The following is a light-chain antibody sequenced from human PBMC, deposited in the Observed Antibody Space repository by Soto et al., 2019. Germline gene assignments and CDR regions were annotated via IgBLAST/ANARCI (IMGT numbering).Light chain of an antibody. V-gene: IGLV1-40*01. Sequence: QSVLTQPPSVSGAPGQGVTISCTGSSSNIGAGYDVHWYQQLPGAAPKLLIFGNDNRPSGVPDRFSGSRSGTSAYLAITGLQAEDEADYYCQSYDRSLSGSVFGAGTKVTVL. J-gene: IGLJ1*01. CDR2: GND. CDR3: QSYDRSLSGSV. CDR1: SSNIGAGYD.